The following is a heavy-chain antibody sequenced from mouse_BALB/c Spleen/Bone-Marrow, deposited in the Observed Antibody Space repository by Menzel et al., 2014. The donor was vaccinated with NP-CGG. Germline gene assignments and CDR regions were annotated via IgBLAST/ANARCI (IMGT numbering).Heavy chain of an antibody. J-gene: IGHJ3*01. CDR1: GYSFTGYT. V-gene: IGHV1-26*01. CDR3: ARENYGSSYGFAY. CDR2: INPCNGGT. Sequence: EVQLRQSGPELVKPGASMKISCKASGYSFTGYTMNWVKQSHGKNLEWIGLINPCNGGTSYNQKFKGKATLTVDKSSSTAYMALLSLTSEDSAVYYCARENYGSSYGFAYWGQGTLVTVSA. D-gene: IGHD1-1*01.